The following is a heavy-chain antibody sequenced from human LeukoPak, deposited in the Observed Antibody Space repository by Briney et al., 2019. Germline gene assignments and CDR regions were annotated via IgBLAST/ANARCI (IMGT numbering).Heavy chain of an antibody. D-gene: IGHD3-22*01. J-gene: IGHJ3*02. CDR2: INPNSGGT. V-gene: IGHV1-2*06. Sequence: ASVKVSCKASGYTFTGYYMHWVRQAPGQGLEWMGRINPNSGGTNYAQKFQGRVTMTRDTSISTAYMELSRLRSDDTAVYYCASMIVVADAFDIRGQGTMATVSS. CDR1: GYTFTGYY. CDR3: ASMIVVADAFDI.